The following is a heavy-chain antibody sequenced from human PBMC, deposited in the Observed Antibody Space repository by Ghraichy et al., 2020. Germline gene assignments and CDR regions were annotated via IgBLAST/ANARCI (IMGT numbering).Heavy chain of an antibody. D-gene: IGHD1-20*01. V-gene: IGHV4-59*01. CDR1: GGSLNSYF. J-gene: IGHJ3*02. CDR2: IYYTGST. CDR3: ARDDLTGANAFDI. Sequence: SETLFLTCSVSGGSLNSYFWNWVRQSPGKGLEWIGYIYYTGSTNYNPSLKSRVTISMDTSQNQFSLRLTSVTAADTAVYYCARDDLTGANAFDIWGQGSMVTVSS.